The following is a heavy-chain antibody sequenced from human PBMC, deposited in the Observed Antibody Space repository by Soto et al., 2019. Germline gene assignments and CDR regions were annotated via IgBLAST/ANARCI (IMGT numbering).Heavy chain of an antibody. CDR2: MSYSGST. CDR3: ATMGTPATGLYYFDN. J-gene: IGHJ4*02. CDR1: GVSIISGDYY. Sequence: TSETLSLTCTVSGVSIISGDYYWSWIRQPPGKGLEWIGFMSYSGSTSYNASLKSRVTISVDTSKSQFSLNLSFVTAADTAVYYCATMGTPATGLYYFDNWGQGTLVTVSS. D-gene: IGHD1-7*01. V-gene: IGHV4-30-4*01.